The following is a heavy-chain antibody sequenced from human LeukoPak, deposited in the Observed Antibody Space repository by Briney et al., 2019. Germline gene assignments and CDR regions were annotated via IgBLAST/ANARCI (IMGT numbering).Heavy chain of an antibody. CDR2: INPDSGYT. V-gene: IGHV1-2*02. J-gene: IGHJ6*03. Sequence: ASVKVSCKTSGYTFADYYIHWVRQAPGQGLEWMGWINPDSGYTNYAQKFQGRVTMTRDTSINTAYMELSRLTSDDTAVYYCATDPRTTVFGTFRYYYMDVWGEGTTVAVSS. D-gene: IGHD3-3*01. CDR3: ATDPRTTVFGTFRYYYMDV. CDR1: GYTFADYY.